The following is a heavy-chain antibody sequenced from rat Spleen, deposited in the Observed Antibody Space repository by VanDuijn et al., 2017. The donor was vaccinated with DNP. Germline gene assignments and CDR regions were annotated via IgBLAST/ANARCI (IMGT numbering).Heavy chain of an antibody. CDR3: ARDLYGYKGGFDY. CDR1: GFTFSDYY. J-gene: IGHJ2*01. V-gene: IGHV5-22*01. CDR2: ISNDGVST. D-gene: IGHD1-9*01. Sequence: EVQLVESGGGLVQPGRSLKLSCAVSGFTFSDYYMAWVRQAPTTGLEWVAYISNDGVSTYYGDSVKDRFTISRDNAKNTLYLQMNSLRSEDTATYYCARDLYGYKGGFDYWGQGVMVTVSS.